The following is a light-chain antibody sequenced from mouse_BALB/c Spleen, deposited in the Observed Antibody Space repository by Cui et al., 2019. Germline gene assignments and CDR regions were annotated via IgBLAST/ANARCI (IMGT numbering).Light chain of an antibody. CDR2: YTS. J-gene: IGKJ5*01. CDR3: QQGNTLPHT. CDR1: KDSINY. V-gene: IGKV10-96*01. Sequence: DPQMQQTTSSLHASLGDKVTISCRTSKDSINYLNWYQQKPDGTVKLRIYYTSRLHPGVPSRFSGSGSGTYYSLTISNLEQEDIATYYCQQGNTLPHTFGAGTKLEMK.